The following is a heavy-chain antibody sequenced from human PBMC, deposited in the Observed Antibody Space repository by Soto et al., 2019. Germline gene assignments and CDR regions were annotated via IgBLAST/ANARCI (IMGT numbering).Heavy chain of an antibody. Sequence: QVQLVESGGGVVQPGRSLRLSCAASGFTFSSYGMHWVRQAPGKGLEWVAVIWYDGSNKYYADSVKGRFTISRDNSKNTLYLQMNSLRAEDTVVYYCARSIASYYFDYWGQGTLVTVSS. CDR3: ARSIASYYFDY. D-gene: IGHD6-6*01. CDR1: GFTFSSYG. J-gene: IGHJ4*02. CDR2: IWYDGSNK. V-gene: IGHV3-33*01.